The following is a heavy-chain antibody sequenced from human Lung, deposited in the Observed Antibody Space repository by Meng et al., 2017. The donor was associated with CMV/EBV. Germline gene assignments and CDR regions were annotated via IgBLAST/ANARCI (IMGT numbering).Heavy chain of an antibody. V-gene: IGHV1-18*01. D-gene: IGHD6-19*01. J-gene: IGHJ4*02. Sequence: QLQLMQSGAEVKKPGASVRVSCKASGYTFTHHGISWIRQAPGQGPEWMGWISCYNGDTNYAQKFQGKVTMTTDTSTSTAYMDLRSLRSDDTAVYYCARDPSNTSGRYAYFDYWGQGTLVTVSS. CDR1: GYTFTHHG. CDR3: ARDPSNTSGRYAYFDY. CDR2: ISCYNGDT.